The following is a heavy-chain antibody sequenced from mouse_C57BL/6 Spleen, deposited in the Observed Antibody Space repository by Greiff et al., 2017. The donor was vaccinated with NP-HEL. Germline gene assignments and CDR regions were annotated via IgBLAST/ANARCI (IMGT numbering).Heavy chain of an antibody. CDR2: ISSGGDYI. Sequence: EVQRVESGEGLVKPGGSLKLSCAASGFTFSSYAMSWVRQTPEKRLEWVAYISSGGDYIYYADTVKGRFTISRDNARNTLYLQMSSLKSEDTAMYYCTRDNYDYDRYFDVWGTGTTVTVSS. V-gene: IGHV5-9-1*02. CDR1: GFTFSSYA. CDR3: TRDNYDYDRYFDV. J-gene: IGHJ1*03. D-gene: IGHD2-4*01.